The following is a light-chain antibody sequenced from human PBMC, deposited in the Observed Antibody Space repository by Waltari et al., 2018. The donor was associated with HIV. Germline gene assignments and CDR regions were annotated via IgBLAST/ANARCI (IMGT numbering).Light chain of an antibody. V-gene: IGKV3-20*01. J-gene: IGKJ3*01. CDR2: GAP. CDR3: HHYGSSPFT. Sequence: DIVLTHSPGTLSLPPGERAPLPCSASPSISSRCLAGYQQKLGQAPRLLIYGAPSRAAGIPDRFSGSGSGTDFTLTINRLEPEDCGVFYCHHYGSSPFTFGPGTKVDIK. CDR1: PSISSRC.